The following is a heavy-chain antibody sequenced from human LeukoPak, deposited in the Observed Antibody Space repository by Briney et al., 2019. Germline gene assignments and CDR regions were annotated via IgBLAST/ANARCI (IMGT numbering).Heavy chain of an antibody. V-gene: IGHV3-30*09. J-gene: IGHJ3*02. Sequence: GGSLRLSCAASGLTFSSYAMHWVRQAPGGGLEWVAVISYAGSNKYYADSVKGRFAISRDNSKNTLYLQMNSLRAEDTAVYYCARDSMYSGRYYDAFDMWGQGTKVTVSS. D-gene: IGHD1-26*01. CDR2: ISYAGSNK. CDR3: ARDSMYSGRYYDAFDM. CDR1: GLTFSSYA.